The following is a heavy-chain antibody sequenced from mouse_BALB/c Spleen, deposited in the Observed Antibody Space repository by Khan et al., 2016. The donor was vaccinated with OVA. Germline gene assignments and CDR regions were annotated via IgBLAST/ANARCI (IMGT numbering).Heavy chain of an antibody. Sequence: QVQLKESGADLARPGASVRMSCKASGYTFTSNTMHWVKQRPGQGLEWIGYINPRSGYTNYNQNFKDKATFTADKSSSTAYMQLSSLTSEDSAVYYCTRHGYVAWFTYWGQGTLVTVSA. V-gene: IGHV1-4*01. CDR2: INPRSGYT. D-gene: IGHD2-2*01. CDR3: TRHGYVAWFTY. CDR1: GYTFTSNT. J-gene: IGHJ3*01.